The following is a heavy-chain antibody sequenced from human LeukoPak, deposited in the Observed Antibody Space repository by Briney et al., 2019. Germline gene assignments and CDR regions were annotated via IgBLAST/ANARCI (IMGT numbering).Heavy chain of an antibody. CDR1: GGSSSGYY. D-gene: IGHD2-2*02. J-gene: IGHJ4*02. Sequence: SSETLSLTCAVYGGSSSGYYYSWIRQSPGKGLEWIGEISHSGSTNYSPSLKCRVTILVDASKNQFSLKLTSVTAADTAVYYCARGGRYQLLYIADYWGQGTLVTVSS. V-gene: IGHV4-34*01. CDR3: ARGGRYQLLYIADY. CDR2: ISHSGST.